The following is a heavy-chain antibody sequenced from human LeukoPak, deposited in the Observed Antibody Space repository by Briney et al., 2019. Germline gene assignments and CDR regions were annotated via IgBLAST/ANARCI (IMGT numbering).Heavy chain of an antibody. Sequence: PGAPLILSCAASGCTFDYYAMHWVRQAPGKVVGRVSLISGDGGSTYYADSVKGRFTISRDNSKNSLYLQMNSLRTEDTALYYCAKRATTVDAFDIWGQGTMATVSS. CDR2: ISGDGGST. CDR1: GCTFDYYA. CDR3: AKRATTVDAFDI. V-gene: IGHV3-43*02. D-gene: IGHD1-26*01. J-gene: IGHJ3*02.